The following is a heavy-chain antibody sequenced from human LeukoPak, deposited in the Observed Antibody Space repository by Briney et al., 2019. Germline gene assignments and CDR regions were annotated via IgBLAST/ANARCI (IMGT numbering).Heavy chain of an antibody. Sequence: ASVKVSCKASGYTFTGYYMHWVRQAPGQGLERMGGINPNSGGTNYAQKFQGWVTMTRDTSISTAYMELSRLRSDDTAVYYCALLGYCSSTSCYKLNDYWGQGTLVAVSS. CDR2: INPNSGGT. D-gene: IGHD2-2*02. CDR3: ALLGYCSSTSCYKLNDY. V-gene: IGHV1-2*04. J-gene: IGHJ4*02. CDR1: GYTFTGYY.